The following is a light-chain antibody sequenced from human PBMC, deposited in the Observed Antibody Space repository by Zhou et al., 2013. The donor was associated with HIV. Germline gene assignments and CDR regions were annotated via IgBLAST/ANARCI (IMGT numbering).Light chain of an antibody. V-gene: IGKV1-5*03. CDR1: QSISTW. CDR3: QQYFTTPYT. J-gene: IGKJ2*01. Sequence: DIQMTQSPSTLSASVGDRVTITCRASQSISTWLAWYQQKPGKAPKLLIYRASSLESGVPSRFSGSGSGTEFTLTISSLQPDDFATYFCQQYFTTPYTFGPGDRTLDIK. CDR2: RAS.